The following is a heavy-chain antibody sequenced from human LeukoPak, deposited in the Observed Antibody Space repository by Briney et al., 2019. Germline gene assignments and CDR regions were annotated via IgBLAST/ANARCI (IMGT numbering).Heavy chain of an antibody. D-gene: IGHD6-19*01. CDR2: IWYDGGNK. CDR3: AGSIAVAGTIDY. CDR1: GFTFSSHG. Sequence: KSGGSLRLSCAASGFTFSSHGMHWVRQAPGKGLEWVAVIWYDGGNKYYADSVKGRFTISRDSSKNTLYLQMNSLRVEDTAVYYCAGSIAVAGTIDYWGQGTLVTVSS. J-gene: IGHJ4*02. V-gene: IGHV3-33*01.